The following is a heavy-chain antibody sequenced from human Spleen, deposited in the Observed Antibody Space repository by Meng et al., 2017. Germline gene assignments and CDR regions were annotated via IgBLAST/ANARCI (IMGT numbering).Heavy chain of an antibody. Sequence: QLQLQESGSGLVKPSQTLSLTCAVSGGSISSNDWWSWVRQPPGKALEWIGEINHSGITNYNPSIKSRVTQSIDTSKNQFSLKIYDVTAADTAVYYCARNLAIAAAGFEYWGQGTLVTVSS. J-gene: IGHJ4*02. V-gene: IGHV4-4*02. D-gene: IGHD6-13*01. CDR3: ARNLAIAAAGFEY. CDR1: GGSISSNDW. CDR2: INHSGIT.